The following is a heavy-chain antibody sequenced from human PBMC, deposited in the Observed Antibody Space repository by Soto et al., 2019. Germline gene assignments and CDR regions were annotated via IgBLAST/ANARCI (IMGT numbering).Heavy chain of an antibody. V-gene: IGHV1-18*01. J-gene: IGHJ5*02. Sequence: QVQLVQSRAEVKKPGASVKVSCKASGYTFTSYGISWVRQSPGQGLEWMGWISAYNGNTNNAQKFQGRVAVTTDTSTSTAYMELMNLRSDDTAVYYCARTSGYSSTDNWFDPWGQGTLVNVSS. CDR3: ARTSGYSSTDNWFDP. CDR2: ISAYNGNT. D-gene: IGHD6-13*01. CDR1: GYTFTSYG.